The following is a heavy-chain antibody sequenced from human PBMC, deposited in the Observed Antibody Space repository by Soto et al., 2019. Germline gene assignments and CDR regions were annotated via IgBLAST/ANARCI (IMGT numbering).Heavy chain of an antibody. J-gene: IGHJ4*02. Sequence: QVQLMQSGAEVRKPGASVRLSCETSGYNFNQYYIHWVRQAPGQGLEWMGIINLRGGTTEYAHKFRGRVTVTGDTSTSTAYMELRSLRSEDTAVYFCARCDFGDYVPPLDHWGQGTLVTVSA. D-gene: IGHD4-17*01. V-gene: IGHV1-46*02. CDR3: ARCDFGDYVPPLDH. CDR1: GYNFNQYY. CDR2: INLRGGTT.